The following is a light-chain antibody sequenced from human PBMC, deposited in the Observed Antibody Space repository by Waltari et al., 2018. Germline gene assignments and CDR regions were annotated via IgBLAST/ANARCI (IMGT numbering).Light chain of an antibody. CDR3: QVWDSNSDHHV. Sequence: SYVLTQPPSVSVAPEKTARITWVGNKIGTKSDHWYQQKPGQAPLLVVYDDSDRPSGIPERFSGSNSGNTATLTIRRVEAGDEADYYCQVWDSNSDHHVFGGGTKLTVL. CDR2: DDS. CDR1: KIGTKS. J-gene: IGLJ2*01. V-gene: IGLV3-21*03.